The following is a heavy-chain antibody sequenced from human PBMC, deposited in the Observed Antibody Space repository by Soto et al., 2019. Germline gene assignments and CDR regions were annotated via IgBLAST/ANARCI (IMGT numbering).Heavy chain of an antibody. CDR1: GGTFSSYA. V-gene: IGHV1-69*13. Sequence: SSVKVSCKASGGTFSSYAISWVRQAPGQGLEWMGGIIPIFGTANYAQKVLGRVTIAADESTSTAYMKVSNLRSEDTAVYYCAYTAPEKYSSSWYVWSYGMDVWG. CDR3: AYTAPEKYSSSWYVWSYGMDV. D-gene: IGHD6-13*01. CDR2: IIPIFGTA. J-gene: IGHJ6*02.